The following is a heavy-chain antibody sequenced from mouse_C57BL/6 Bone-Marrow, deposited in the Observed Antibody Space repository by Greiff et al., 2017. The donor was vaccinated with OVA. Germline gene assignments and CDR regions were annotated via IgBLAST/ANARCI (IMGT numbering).Heavy chain of an antibody. CDR2: IHPSDSDT. CDR1: GYTFTSYW. J-gene: IGHJ2*01. V-gene: IGHV1-74*01. Sequence: QVQLKQPGAELVKPGASVKVSCKASGYTFTSYWMHWVKQRPGQGLEWIGRIHPSDSDTNYNQKFKGKATLTVDKSSSTAYMQLSSLTSEDSAVYYWAIRGLVFYYFDYWGQGTTLTVSS. CDR3: AIRGLVFYYFDY. D-gene: IGHD2-12*01.